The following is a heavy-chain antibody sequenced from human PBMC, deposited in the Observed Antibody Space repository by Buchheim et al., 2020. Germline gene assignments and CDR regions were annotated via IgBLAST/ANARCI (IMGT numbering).Heavy chain of an antibody. D-gene: IGHD1-26*01. CDR3: ARSVGGATNY. CDR2: IYYSGST. CDR1: GGSISSYY. V-gene: IGHV4-59*01. Sequence: QVQLQESGPGLVKPSETLSLTCSVSGGSISSYYWYWIRQPPGKGLEWIGYIYYSGSTNYNPSLKSRVTISVDTSQNKFSLKLSSVTAADTAVYYCARSVGGATNYWGQGTL. J-gene: IGHJ4*02.